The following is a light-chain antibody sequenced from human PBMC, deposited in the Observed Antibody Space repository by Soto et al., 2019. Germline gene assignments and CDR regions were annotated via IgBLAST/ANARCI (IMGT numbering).Light chain of an antibody. CDR2: EVS. CDR3: SSYTTSSILVV. Sequence: QSALTQPASMSGSPGQSITIYCTGTSRDIGTYNYVSWYQQHPGKAPKLLIYEVSNRPSGVSNRFSGSKSGNTASLTISGLQAEDEADYYCSSYTTSSILVVFGGGTKLTVL. CDR1: SRDIGTYNY. V-gene: IGLV2-14*01. J-gene: IGLJ2*01.